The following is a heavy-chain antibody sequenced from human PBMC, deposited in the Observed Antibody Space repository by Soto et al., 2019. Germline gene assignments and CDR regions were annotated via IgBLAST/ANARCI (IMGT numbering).Heavy chain of an antibody. CDR2: ISGNNGAT. D-gene: IGHD2-2*01. CDR1: GYTFAHYG. V-gene: IGHV1-18*04. Sequence: ASVKVSCKSSGYTFAHYGISWVRQAPGQGLEWMGWISGNNGATNYAPKMQGRVTMTIDTSTDTAYMDLRSLTSDDTAVYFCERELKYFRVLGNWFDSWGQGNLVTVSS. J-gene: IGHJ5*01. CDR3: ERELKYFRVLGNWFDS.